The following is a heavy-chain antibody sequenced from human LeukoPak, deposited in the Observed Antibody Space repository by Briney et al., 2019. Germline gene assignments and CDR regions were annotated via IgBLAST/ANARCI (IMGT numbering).Heavy chain of an antibody. CDR3: ARDPQDSSSWTTLYYYYYYYMDV. CDR1: GYTFTSYG. V-gene: IGHV1-18*01. Sequence: ASVKVSCKASGYTFTSYGISWVRQAPGQGLEWMGWISAYNGNTNYAQKLQGRVTMTTDTSTSTAYMELRSLRSDDTAVYYSARDPQDSSSWTTLYYYYYYYMDVWGKGTTVTVSS. D-gene: IGHD6-13*01. CDR2: ISAYNGNT. J-gene: IGHJ6*03.